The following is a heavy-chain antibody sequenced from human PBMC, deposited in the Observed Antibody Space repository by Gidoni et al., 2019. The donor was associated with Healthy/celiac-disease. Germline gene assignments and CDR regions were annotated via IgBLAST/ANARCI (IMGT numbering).Heavy chain of an antibody. D-gene: IGHD1-26*01. CDR3: ARQEVGGDGYNGWFDP. V-gene: IGHV5-10-1*01. J-gene: IGHJ5*02. CDR1: GYSFTSYW. CDR2: IDPSDSYT. Sequence: KGSGYSFTSYWISWVRQMPGKGLEWMGRIDPSDSYTNYSPSFQGHVTISADKSISTAYLQWSSLKASDTAMYYCARQEVGGDGYNGWFDPWGQGTLVTVSS.